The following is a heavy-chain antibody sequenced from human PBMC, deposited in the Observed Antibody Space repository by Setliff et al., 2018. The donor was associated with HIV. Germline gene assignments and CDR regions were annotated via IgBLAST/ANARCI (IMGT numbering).Heavy chain of an antibody. Sequence: PSETLSLTCTVSGDSIINYYWSWIRQPAGKGLEWIGRVKSSGTTTYSPSLKSRVTMSVDTAKKQFSLRLSSLTAADTAVFYCAREAPDSSYYYYMDVWGKGATVTVSS. CDR1: GDSIINYY. CDR2: VKSSGTT. CDR3: AREAPDSSYYYYMDV. J-gene: IGHJ6*03. V-gene: IGHV4-4*07.